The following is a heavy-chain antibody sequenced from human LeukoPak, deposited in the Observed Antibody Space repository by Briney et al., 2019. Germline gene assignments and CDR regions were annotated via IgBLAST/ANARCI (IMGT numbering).Heavy chain of an antibody. V-gene: IGHV3-20*04. CDR2: INWNGGST. CDR3: AGGREERLLEYLLFSGNYYYMDV. CDR1: GFIFDDYG. D-gene: IGHD3-3*01. J-gene: IGHJ6*03. Sequence: GGSLRLSCAASGFIFDDYGMSWVRQAPGKGLEWVSGINWNGGSTHYADSVKGRFTISRDNVKKSLYLQMNSLRAEDTALYYCAGGREERLLEYLLFSGNYYYMDVWGKGTTVTVSS.